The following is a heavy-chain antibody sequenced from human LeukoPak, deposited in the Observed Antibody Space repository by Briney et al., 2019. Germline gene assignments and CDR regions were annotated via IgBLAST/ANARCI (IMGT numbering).Heavy chain of an antibody. Sequence: PGGSLRLSCAASGFTFSSHWMSWVRQAPGKGLEWVANIKQDGSEKYYVDSVKGRFTISRDNAKNSLYLQMNSLRAEDTAAYYCARAFYGSGSYYNKGYYYYMDVWGKGTTVTVSS. CDR3: ARAFYGSGSYYNKGYYYYMDV. V-gene: IGHV3-7*01. CDR2: IKQDGSEK. J-gene: IGHJ6*03. D-gene: IGHD3-10*01. CDR1: GFTFSSHW.